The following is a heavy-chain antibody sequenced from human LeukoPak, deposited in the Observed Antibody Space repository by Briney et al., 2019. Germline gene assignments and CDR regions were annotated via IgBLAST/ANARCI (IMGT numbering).Heavy chain of an antibody. Sequence: PSETLSLTCTVSGGSISSSSYYWGWIRQPPGKGLEWVANIKQDGSEKYYVDSVKGRFTISRDNAKNSLYLQMNSLRAEDTAVYYCARGTAGGVINWGIDYWGQETLVTVSS. D-gene: IGHD3-16*02. V-gene: IGHV3-7*01. CDR3: ARGTAGGVINWGIDY. J-gene: IGHJ4*02. CDR1: GGSISSSSYY. CDR2: IKQDGSEK.